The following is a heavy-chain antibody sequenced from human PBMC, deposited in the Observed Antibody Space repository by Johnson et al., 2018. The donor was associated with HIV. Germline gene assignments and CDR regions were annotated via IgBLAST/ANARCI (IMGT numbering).Heavy chain of an antibody. J-gene: IGHJ3*02. CDR3: AREPGSSSRLGAFDI. Sequence: EVQLVESGGGLVQPGGSLRLSCAAPGSTVSSNYMSWVRQAPGKGLEWVSVIYSGGSTYYADSVKGRFTISRDNSKNTLYLQMNSLRAEDTAVYYCAREPGSSSRLGAFDIWGQGTMVTVSS. CDR2: IYSGGST. V-gene: IGHV3-66*02. D-gene: IGHD6-13*01. CDR1: GSTVSSNY.